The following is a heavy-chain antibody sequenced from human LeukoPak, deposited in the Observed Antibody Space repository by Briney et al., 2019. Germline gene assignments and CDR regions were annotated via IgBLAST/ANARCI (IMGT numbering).Heavy chain of an antibody. D-gene: IGHD1-26*01. Sequence: SETLSLTCTVSGGSISRYYWSWIRQPAGKGLEWIGRIYTSGSTNYNPSLKSRVTMSVDTSKNQFSLKLSSVTAADTAVYYCATDPIVGATRGAFDIWGQGTMVTVSS. V-gene: IGHV4-4*07. CDR2: IYTSGST. CDR3: ATDPIVGATRGAFDI. CDR1: GGSISRYY. J-gene: IGHJ3*02.